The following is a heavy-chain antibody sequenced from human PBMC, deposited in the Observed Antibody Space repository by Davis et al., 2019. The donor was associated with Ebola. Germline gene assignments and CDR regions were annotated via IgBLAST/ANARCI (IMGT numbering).Heavy chain of an antibody. CDR3: ARDRDSIGWHPNWFDP. V-gene: IGHV3-21*03. CDR2: ISSSSSYI. CDR1: GFTFSSYS. J-gene: IGHJ5*02. D-gene: IGHD6-19*01. Sequence: GESLKISCAASGFTFSSYSMNWVRQAPGKGLEWVSSISSSSSYIYYADSVKGRFTISRDNAKNSLYLQMNSLRAEDTAVYYCARDRDSIGWHPNWFDPWGQGTLVTVSS.